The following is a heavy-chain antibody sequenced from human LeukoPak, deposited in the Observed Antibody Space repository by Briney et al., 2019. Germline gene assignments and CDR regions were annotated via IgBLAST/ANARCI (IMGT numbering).Heavy chain of an antibody. CDR3: AKRAWEMAHAFDY. D-gene: IGHD5-24*01. J-gene: IGHJ4*02. CDR1: GFAFGHYT. V-gene: IGHV3-43*01. CDR2: ISWDGGNT. Sequence: GGSLRLSCAASGFAFGHYTMHWVRQAPGKGLEWVSLISWDGGNTYYADSVKGRFTISRDNNKNSLYLQMNSLRAEDTAVYYCAKRAWEMAHAFDYWGQGTLVTVSS.